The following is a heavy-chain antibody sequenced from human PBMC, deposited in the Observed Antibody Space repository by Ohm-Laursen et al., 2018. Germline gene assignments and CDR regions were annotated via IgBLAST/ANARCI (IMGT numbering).Heavy chain of an antibody. CDR2: ISGSGGST. Sequence: SLRLSCAASGFTFSSYAMSWVRQAPGKGLEWVSAISGSGGSTYYADSVKGRFTISRDNAKNSLYLQMNSLRAEDAAVYYCARDLNWNYSAYWGQGTLVTVSS. V-gene: IGHV3-23*01. D-gene: IGHD1-1*01. J-gene: IGHJ4*02. CDR1: GFTFSSYA. CDR3: ARDLNWNYSAY.